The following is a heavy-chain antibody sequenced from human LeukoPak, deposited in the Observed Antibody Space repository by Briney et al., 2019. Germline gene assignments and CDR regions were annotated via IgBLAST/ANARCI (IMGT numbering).Heavy chain of an antibody. V-gene: IGHV4-59*01. Sequence: SETLSLTCTVSGGSISSCYWSWIRQPPGKGLEWIGYIYYSGSTNYNPSLKSRVTISVDTSKNQFSLKLSSATAADTAVYYCARAMKQFRDDAFDIWGQGTMVTVSS. CDR1: GGSISSCY. CDR3: ARAMKQFRDDAFDI. D-gene: IGHD3-10*01. CDR2: IYYSGST. J-gene: IGHJ3*02.